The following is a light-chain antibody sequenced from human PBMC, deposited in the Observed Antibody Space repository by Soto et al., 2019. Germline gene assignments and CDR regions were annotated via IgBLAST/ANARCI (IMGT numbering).Light chain of an antibody. CDR3: SSYTSSSTLV. CDR2: DVS. Sequence: QSALPQPASVSGSPGPAITVSCTGTSSDVGAYDYVSWYQHHPGKAPKLMIYDVSYRPSGVSNRFSGSKSGNTASLTISGLQAEDEADYYCSSYTSSSTLVFGTGTKLTVL. J-gene: IGLJ1*01. V-gene: IGLV2-14*03. CDR1: SSDVGAYDY.